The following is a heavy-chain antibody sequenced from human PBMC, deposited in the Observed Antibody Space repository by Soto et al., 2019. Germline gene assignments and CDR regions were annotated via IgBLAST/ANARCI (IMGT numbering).Heavy chain of an antibody. Sequence: SETLSLTCTVSGGSISSGDYYWSWIRQPPGKGLEWIGYIYYSGSTYYNPSLKSRVTISVDTSKNQFSLKLSSVTAADTAVYYCARGCREEGNGMDVWAQRTTVTVSS. CDR1: GGSISSGDYY. CDR2: IYYSGST. V-gene: IGHV4-30-4*01. J-gene: IGHJ6*02. CDR3: ARGCREEGNGMDV.